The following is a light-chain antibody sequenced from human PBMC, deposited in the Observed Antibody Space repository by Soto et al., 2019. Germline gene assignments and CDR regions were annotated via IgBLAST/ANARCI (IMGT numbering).Light chain of an antibody. CDR3: QQYGSSPLT. Sequence: EIVLTQSPATLSLSPGETATLSCRASQSVNNDFLAWYQQKPGHAPRLLIYAGSYRATGIADRVSGSGSGTDFTLTISRLEPEDFAVYYCQQYGSSPLTFGGGTKVEIK. CDR1: QSVNNDF. J-gene: IGKJ4*01. V-gene: IGKV3-20*01. CDR2: AGS.